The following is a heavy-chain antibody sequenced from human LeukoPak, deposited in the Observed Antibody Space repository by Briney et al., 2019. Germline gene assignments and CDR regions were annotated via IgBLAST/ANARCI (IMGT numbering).Heavy chain of an antibody. V-gene: IGHV5-51*01. CDR3: ARHGPYDSSGYYYPQGNWFDP. J-gene: IGHJ5*02. D-gene: IGHD3-22*01. Sequence: GESLKISCKGPGYSFTKYWIGWVRQMPGKGLEWMGIIYPADSDTRYSPSFQGQVTISADKSITTAHLQWSSLKASDTAMYYCARHGPYDSSGYYYPQGNWFDPWGQGTLVTVSS. CDR2: IYPADSDT. CDR1: GYSFTKYW.